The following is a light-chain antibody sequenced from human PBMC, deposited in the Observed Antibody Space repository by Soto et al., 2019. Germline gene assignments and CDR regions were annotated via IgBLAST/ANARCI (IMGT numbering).Light chain of an antibody. CDR2: GAS. Sequence: EIVLTQSPGTLSLSPGERATLSCRASQSVSSSYLAWYQQKPGQAPRLLIYGASSRATGIPDRFSGRGSGTDFTLTITRLEPEAFAVDYSQQYGSSPFTFAPGTKVDIK. V-gene: IGKV3-20*01. J-gene: IGKJ3*01. CDR3: QQYGSSPFT. CDR1: QSVSSSY.